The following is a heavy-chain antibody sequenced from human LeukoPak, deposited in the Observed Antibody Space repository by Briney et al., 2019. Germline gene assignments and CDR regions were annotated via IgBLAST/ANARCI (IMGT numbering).Heavy chain of an antibody. CDR1: GYSISSGYY. CDR3: ATLGVGNYYGSGSYDY. V-gene: IGHV4-38-2*02. Sequence: SETLSLTCTVSGYSISSGYYWGWIRQPPGKGLEWIGSMYHSGSTNYNPSLKSRVTISVDKSKNQFSLKLSSVTAADTAVYYCATLGVGNYYGSGSYDYWGQGTLVTVSS. J-gene: IGHJ4*02. CDR2: MYHSGST. D-gene: IGHD3-10*01.